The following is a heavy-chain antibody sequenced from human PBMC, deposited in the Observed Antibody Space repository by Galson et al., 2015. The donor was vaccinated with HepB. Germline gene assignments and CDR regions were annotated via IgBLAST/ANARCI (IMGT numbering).Heavy chain of an antibody. CDR2: IYWDDDK. D-gene: IGHD3-3*01. CDR1: GFSLSTSGVG. Sequence: PALVKPTQTLTLTCTFSGFSLSTSGVGVGWIRQPPGKALEWLALIYWDDDKCYSPSLKSRLTITKDTSKNQVVLTLTNMDPVDTATYYCARHPYYDFWSGSSDNWFDPWGQGTLVTVSS. V-gene: IGHV2-5*02. CDR3: ARHPYYDFWSGSSDNWFDP. J-gene: IGHJ5*02.